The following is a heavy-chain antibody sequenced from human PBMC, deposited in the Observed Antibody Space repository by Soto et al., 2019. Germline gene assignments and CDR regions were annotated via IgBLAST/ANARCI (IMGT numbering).Heavy chain of an antibody. J-gene: IGHJ5*02. CDR1: GFTFSSYW. Sequence: GGSLRLSCAASGFTFSSYWMSWVRQAPGKGLEWVAVISYDGSNKYYADSVKGRFTISRDNSKNTLYLQMNSLRAEDTAVYYCAKANSGYDFDLGPDPWGQGTLVTVS. V-gene: IGHV3-30*18. CDR3: AKANSGYDFDLGPDP. D-gene: IGHD5-12*01. CDR2: ISYDGSNK.